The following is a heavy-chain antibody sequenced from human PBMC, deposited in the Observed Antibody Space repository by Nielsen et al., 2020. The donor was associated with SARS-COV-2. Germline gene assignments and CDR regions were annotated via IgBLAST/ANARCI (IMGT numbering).Heavy chain of an antibody. J-gene: IGHJ6*02. V-gene: IGHV4-34*01. CDR2: ILNSGFT. D-gene: IGHD4-17*01. CDR1: GGSLTEHD. Sequence: SETLSLTCAISGGSLTEHDWNWIRQPPGRGLEWLGEILNSGFTNNNPSLTTRLIISSDKSKNQFSLRLRSVTAADTAIYYCARGRDTTTNSYLDVWGQGTTVTVSS. CDR3: ARGRDTTTNSYLDV.